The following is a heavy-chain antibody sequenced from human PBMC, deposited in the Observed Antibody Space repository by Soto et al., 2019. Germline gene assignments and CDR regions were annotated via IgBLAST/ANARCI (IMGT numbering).Heavy chain of an antibody. CDR1: GGSIRSYY. V-gene: IGHV4-59*08. D-gene: IGHD2-21*01. Sequence: SETLSLTCTVSGGSIRSYYWSWIRQPPWKGLEWIGYIYYSGSTNYNPFLKSRVTISVDTSKNQFSLKLSSVTAADTAVYYCASILAYCGADCYDYWGQGTLVTVSS. CDR2: IYYSGST. J-gene: IGHJ4*02. CDR3: ASILAYCGADCYDY.